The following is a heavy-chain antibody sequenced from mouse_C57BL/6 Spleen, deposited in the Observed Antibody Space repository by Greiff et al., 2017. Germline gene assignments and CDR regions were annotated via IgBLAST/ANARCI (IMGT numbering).Heavy chain of an antibody. CDR3: ARRGLRNYLDY. CDR1: GYTFTDYY. D-gene: IGHD2-4*01. J-gene: IGHJ2*01. V-gene: IGHV1-26*01. CDR2: INPNNGGT. Sequence: VQLQQSGPELVKPGASVKISCKASGYTFTDYYMNWVKQSHGKSLEWIGDINPNNGGTSYNQKFKGKATLTVDKSSSTAYMELRSLTSEDSAVYYCARRGLRNYLDYWGQGTTLTVSS.